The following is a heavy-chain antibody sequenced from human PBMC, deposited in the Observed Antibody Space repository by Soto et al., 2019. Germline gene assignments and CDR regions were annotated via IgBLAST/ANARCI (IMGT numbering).Heavy chain of an antibody. CDR1: GYSFSSYW. V-gene: IGHV5-51*01. J-gene: IGHJ6*02. CDR2: IYPGDSDT. D-gene: IGHD5-18*01. CDR3: ARRAAMASTYGLDV. Sequence: GESLKISCEGSGYSFSSYWIAWVRQMPGKGLGWIGIIYPGDSDTRYSPSFRGQVTISADKSISTAYLQWSSLKASDTAMYYCARRAAMASTYGLDVWGQGTTVTVSS.